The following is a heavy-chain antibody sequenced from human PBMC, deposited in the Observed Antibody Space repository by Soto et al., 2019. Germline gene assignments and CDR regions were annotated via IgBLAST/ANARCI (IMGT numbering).Heavy chain of an antibody. D-gene: IGHD2-2*01. CDR3: ARDHLVYCSSTSCYQSGIGYYYYYGMDV. V-gene: IGHV1-18*01. J-gene: IGHJ6*02. Sequence: ASVKVSCKASGYTFTSYGISWVRQAPGQGLEWMGWISAYNGNTNYAQKLQGRVTMTTDTSRSTAYMELRSLRSDDTAVYYCARDHLVYCSSTSCYQSGIGYYYYYGMDVWGQGTTVTVSS. CDR1: GYTFTSYG. CDR2: ISAYNGNT.